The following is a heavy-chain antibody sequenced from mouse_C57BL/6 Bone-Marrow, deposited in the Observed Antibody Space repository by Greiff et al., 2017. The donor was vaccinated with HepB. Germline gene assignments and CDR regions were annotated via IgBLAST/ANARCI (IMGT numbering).Heavy chain of an antibody. V-gene: IGHV10-3*01. J-gene: IGHJ3*01. D-gene: IGHD1-1*01. Sequence: EVKLVESGGGLVQPKGSLKLSCAASGFTFTTYAMHWVRQAPGKGLEWVARIRSKSSNYATYYADSVKDRFTISRNDSQSMLYLQMNNPKTEDTARYYCVRDGYYGSSFAYWGQGTLVTVSA. CDR3: VRDGYYGSSFAY. CDR1: GFTFTTYA. CDR2: IRSKSSNYAT.